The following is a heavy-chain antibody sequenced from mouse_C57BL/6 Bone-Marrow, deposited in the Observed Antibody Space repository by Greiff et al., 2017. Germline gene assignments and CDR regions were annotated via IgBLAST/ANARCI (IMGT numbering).Heavy chain of an antibody. J-gene: IGHJ1*03. CDR2: IHPNSGST. D-gene: IGHD2-1*01. CDR3: ARSSATGVTTDWYFEV. V-gene: IGHV1-64*01. CDR1: GYTFTSYW. Sequence: QVQLQQSGAELVKPGASVKLSCKASGYTFTSYWMHWVKQRPGQGLEWIGMIHPNSGSTNYNEKFKSKATLTVDKTSSTAYMQLSSLTSEVSAVYYGARSSATGVTTDWYFEVWGTGTTVTVSS.